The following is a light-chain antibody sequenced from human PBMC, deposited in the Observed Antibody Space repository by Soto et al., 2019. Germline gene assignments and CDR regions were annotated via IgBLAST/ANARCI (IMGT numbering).Light chain of an antibody. Sequence: ETVMTQSPGTLSVSLGERATLSCRASQSVSIHLAWYQQKPGQAPRLLIYDTSTRATGIPARFSGSGSGTEFTLTISSLQSEDFATYYCQQYNSYRWTFGQGTKVEIK. J-gene: IGKJ1*01. V-gene: IGKV3-15*01. CDR3: QQYNSYRWT. CDR1: QSVSIH. CDR2: DTS.